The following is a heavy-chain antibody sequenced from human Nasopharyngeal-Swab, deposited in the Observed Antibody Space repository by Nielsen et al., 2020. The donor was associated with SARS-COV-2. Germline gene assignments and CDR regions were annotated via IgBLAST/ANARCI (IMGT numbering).Heavy chain of an antibody. CDR3: ARRYYGSGSRTSYFDL. CDR1: GYSFTSYW. J-gene: IGHJ2*01. D-gene: IGHD3-10*01. Sequence: GESLKISCKGSGYSFTSYWIGWVRQMPGKGLERMGIIYPGDSDTRYSPSFQGQVTISADKSISTAYLQWSSLKASDTAMYYCARRYYGSGSRTSYFDLWGRGTLVTVSS. V-gene: IGHV5-51*01. CDR2: IYPGDSDT.